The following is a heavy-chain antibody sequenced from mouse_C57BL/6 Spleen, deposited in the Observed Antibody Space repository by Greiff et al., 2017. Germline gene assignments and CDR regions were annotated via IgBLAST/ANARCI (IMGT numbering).Heavy chain of an antibody. CDR1: GYAFSSYW. CDR2: IYPGDGDT. CDR3: AREGRIYYAMDY. Sequence: VKLVESGAELVKPGASVKISCKASGYAFSSYWMNWVKQRPGKGLEWIGQIYPGDGDTNYNGKFKGKATLNADKSSSTAYMQLSSLTSEDSAVYFCAREGRIYYAMDYWGQGTSVTVSS. V-gene: IGHV1-80*01. J-gene: IGHJ4*01.